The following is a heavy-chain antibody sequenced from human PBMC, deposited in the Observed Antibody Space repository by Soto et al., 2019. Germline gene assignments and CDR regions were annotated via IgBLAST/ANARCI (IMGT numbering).Heavy chain of an antibody. Sequence: QVQLVQSGAEVKKPGASVKVSCKASGYTFTDYYIHWVRQAPGQGLEWMGWINPNSGASKDAQKFQGRISMTRDTSISTAYMELSSLRSDDTAVYYCARVMTTVTTGELDPWGQGTLVTVSS. V-gene: IGHV1-2*02. J-gene: IGHJ5*02. CDR3: ARVMTTVTTGELDP. D-gene: IGHD4-17*01. CDR1: GYTFTDYY. CDR2: INPNSGAS.